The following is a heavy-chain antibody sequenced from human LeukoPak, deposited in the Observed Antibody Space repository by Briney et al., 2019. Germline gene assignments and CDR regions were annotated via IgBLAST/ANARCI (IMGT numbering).Heavy chain of an antibody. CDR3: ASHGDYVRWAFDI. V-gene: IGHV4-61*02. CDR1: GGSISSGSYY. D-gene: IGHD4-17*01. J-gene: IGHJ3*02. Sequence: PSQTLSLTCTVSGGSISSGSYYWSWIRQPAGKGLECIGRIYTSGSTNYNPSLKSRVTISVDTSKNQFSLKLSSVTAADTAVYYCASHGDYVRWAFDIWGQGTMVTVSS. CDR2: IYTSGST.